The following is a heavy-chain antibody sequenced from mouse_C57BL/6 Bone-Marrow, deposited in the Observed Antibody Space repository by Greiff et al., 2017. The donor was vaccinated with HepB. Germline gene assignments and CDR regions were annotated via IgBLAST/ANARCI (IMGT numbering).Heavy chain of an antibody. J-gene: IGHJ1*03. D-gene: IGHD2-3*01. CDR3: ARDGYYGCCDV. Sequence: QVQLQQSGAELARPGASVKLSCKASGYTFTSYGISWVKQRTGQGLEWIGEIYPRSGNTYYNEKFKGKATLTADKSSSTAYMELRSLTSEDSAVYFCARDGYYGCCDVWGTGTTVTVSA. CDR1: GYTFTSYG. V-gene: IGHV1-81*01. CDR2: IYPRSGNT.